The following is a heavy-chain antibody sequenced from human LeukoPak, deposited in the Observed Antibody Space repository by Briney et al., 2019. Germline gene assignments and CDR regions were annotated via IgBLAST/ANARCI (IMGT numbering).Heavy chain of an antibody. V-gene: IGHV3-30*02. CDR1: GFRFTDYG. Sequence: GGSLRLSCAASGFRFTDYGMHWVRQAPGKGLEWVAFIRYDESDKYYADSVKGRFTISRDNSKNTLTLQMNSLKTEDTSIYFCAKGAWAADGPMGNNFASWGQGTLVTVSS. CDR2: IRYDESDK. CDR3: AKGAWAADGPMGNNFAS. J-gene: IGHJ4*02. D-gene: IGHD6-13*01.